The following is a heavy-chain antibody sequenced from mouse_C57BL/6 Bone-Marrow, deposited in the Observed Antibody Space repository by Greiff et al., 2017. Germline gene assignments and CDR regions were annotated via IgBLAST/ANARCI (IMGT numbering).Heavy chain of an antibody. CDR2: IHPNSGST. Sequence: VQLQQPGAELVKPGASVKLSCKASGYTFTSYWMHWVKQRPGQGLEWIGMIHPNSGSTNYNEKFKSKATLTVDKSSSTAYMQLSSLTSEDTAVYYCARGGFDYGSSSGYFDVWGTGTTVTVSS. CDR1: GYTFTSYW. J-gene: IGHJ1*03. V-gene: IGHV1-64*01. CDR3: ARGGFDYGSSSGYFDV. D-gene: IGHD1-1*01.